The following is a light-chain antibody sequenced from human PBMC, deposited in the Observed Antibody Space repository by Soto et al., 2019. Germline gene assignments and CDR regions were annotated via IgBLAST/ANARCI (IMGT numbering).Light chain of an antibody. J-gene: IGKJ3*01. V-gene: IGKV1-33*01. CDR1: QDVRNY. Sequence: DIQMTQSPSSLSASVGDRVTITCQASQDVRNYLNWYQQKPGKAPKLLIYDASNLETGVPSRFGGSGSGTDFTFTISSLQPEDIATYYCHQYDTVPYDFGPGTKVDIK. CDR3: HQYDTVPYD. CDR2: DAS.